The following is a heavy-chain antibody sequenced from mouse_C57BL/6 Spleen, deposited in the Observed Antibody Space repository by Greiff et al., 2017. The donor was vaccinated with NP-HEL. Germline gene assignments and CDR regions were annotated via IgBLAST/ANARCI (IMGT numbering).Heavy chain of an antibody. CDR2: IYPGDGDT. D-gene: IGHD1-1*01. CDR1: GYAFSSYW. J-gene: IGHJ2*01. V-gene: IGHV1-80*01. CDR3: ARKDYGNPDY. Sequence: QVQLKESGAELVKPGASVKISCKASGYAFSSYWMNWVKQRPGKGLEWIGQIYPGDGDTNYNGKFKGKATLTADKSSSTAYMQLSSLTSEDSAVYFCARKDYGNPDYWGQGTTLTVSS.